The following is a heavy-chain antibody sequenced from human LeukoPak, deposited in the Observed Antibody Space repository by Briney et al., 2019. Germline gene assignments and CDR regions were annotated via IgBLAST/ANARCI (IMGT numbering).Heavy chain of an antibody. CDR2: ISYDGTNK. D-gene: IGHD3-9*01. CDR1: GFTFSSYA. V-gene: IGHV3-30-3*01. J-gene: IGHJ4*02. CDR3: ARDFGWLSGFDN. Sequence: PGGSLRLSCSASGFTFSSYAMHWVRQAPGKGLEWVAIISYDGTNKYYADSVRGRFTISRDNSKNTLYLQMNSLRAEDTAVYYCARDFGWLSGFDNWGQGTLVTVSS.